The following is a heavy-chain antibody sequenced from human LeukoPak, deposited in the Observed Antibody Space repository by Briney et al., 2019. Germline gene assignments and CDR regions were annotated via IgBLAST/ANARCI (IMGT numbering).Heavy chain of an antibody. J-gene: IGHJ4*02. Sequence: GGSLRLSCAASGFTFTRYAMNWVRQAPGKGLEWVSAISGSGFSTYYADSVKGRFTISRDNSKNTLYLQVNSLRAEDTAVYYCARAAMVRGVDYFDYWGQGTLVTVSS. CDR2: ISGSGFST. V-gene: IGHV3-23*01. D-gene: IGHD3-10*01. CDR1: GFTFTRYA. CDR3: ARAAMVRGVDYFDY.